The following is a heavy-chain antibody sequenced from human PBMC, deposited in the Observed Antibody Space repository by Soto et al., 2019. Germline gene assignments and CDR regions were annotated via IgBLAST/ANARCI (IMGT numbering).Heavy chain of an antibody. CDR2: IYYSGST. J-gene: IGHJ4*02. Sequence: PSETLSLTCTVSGGSISSYYWSWIRQPPGKGLEWIGYIYYSGSTNYNPSLKSRVTISVDTSKNQFSLKLSSVTAADTAVYYCARHRGYYYDSSGYDIDYWGQGTLVTVSS. V-gene: IGHV4-59*08. D-gene: IGHD3-22*01. CDR3: ARHRGYYYDSSGYDIDY. CDR1: GGSISSYY.